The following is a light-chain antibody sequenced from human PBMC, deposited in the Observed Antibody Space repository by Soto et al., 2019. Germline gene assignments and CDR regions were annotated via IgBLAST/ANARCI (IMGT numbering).Light chain of an antibody. Sequence: EIVLTQSPGTLSLSPGERATLSCRASQSVSSSYLAWYQQKPGQAPRLLIYGASSRATGIPDRFSGSGPGTDFTLTISRLEPEDFAVYYCQQYDSSPLTFGGGTKVDIK. CDR2: GAS. J-gene: IGKJ4*01. CDR1: QSVSSSY. CDR3: QQYDSSPLT. V-gene: IGKV3-20*01.